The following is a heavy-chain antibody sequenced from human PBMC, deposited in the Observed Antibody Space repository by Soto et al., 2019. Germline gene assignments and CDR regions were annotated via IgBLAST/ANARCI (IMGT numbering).Heavy chain of an antibody. CDR3: ARGNFYYGMDV. CDR2: ISGSGDAI. Sequence: QMQLVESGGGLVEPGGSQRLSCAVSGFTFSDHYMTWIRQAPGKGLEWVSYISGSGDAIYYADSVKGLFTISRYNAVNTLYLQMNRLRGGDPAVYYCARGNFYYGMDVCGQVTTVTVFS. CDR1: GFTFSDHY. J-gene: IGHJ6*02. V-gene: IGHV3-11*01.